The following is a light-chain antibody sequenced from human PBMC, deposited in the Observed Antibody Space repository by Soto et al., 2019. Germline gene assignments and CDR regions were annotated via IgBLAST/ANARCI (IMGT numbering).Light chain of an antibody. CDR1: QRVTTY. CDR2: DAS. CDR3: QQRENWPLT. J-gene: IGKJ4*01. V-gene: IGKV3-11*01. Sequence: PGQRATLSCRASQRVTTYLAWYQQKPGQAPKLLIYDASTRASGIPARFSGSGSGTHFTLSISSLEPEDFAVYYCQQRENWPLTFGGGTKVEIK.